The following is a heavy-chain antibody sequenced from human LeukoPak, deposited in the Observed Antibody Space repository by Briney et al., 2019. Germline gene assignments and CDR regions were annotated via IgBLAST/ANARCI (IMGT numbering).Heavy chain of an antibody. CDR2: ISGSGGST. CDR3: AKTTAGYSSGRYPGWPVDY. D-gene: IGHD6-19*01. CDR1: GFTFSSIA. Sequence: GESLRLSCAASGFTFSSIAMYWVRQAPGKGLEWVSGISGSGGSTYYADSVKGRFTISRDNSKNTAYLQMNSLRAEDTAVYYCAKTTAGYSSGRYPGWPVDYWGQGTLVTVSS. J-gene: IGHJ4*02. V-gene: IGHV3-23*01.